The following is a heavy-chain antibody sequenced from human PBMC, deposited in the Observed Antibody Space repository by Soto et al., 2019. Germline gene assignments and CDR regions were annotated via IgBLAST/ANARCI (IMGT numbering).Heavy chain of an antibody. Sequence: QVQLQESGPGLVKPSQTLSLTCTVSGGSISSGGYYWCWIRQHPGKGLEWIGYIYYSGSTYYNPSLKSRVTISVDSSKNQFTLKLSSVTAADTAVYYCARTYYDILTGYRPGAFDIWGQGTMVTVSS. D-gene: IGHD3-9*01. CDR1: GGSISSGGYY. V-gene: IGHV4-31*03. CDR2: IYYSGST. CDR3: ARTYYDILTGYRPGAFDI. J-gene: IGHJ3*02.